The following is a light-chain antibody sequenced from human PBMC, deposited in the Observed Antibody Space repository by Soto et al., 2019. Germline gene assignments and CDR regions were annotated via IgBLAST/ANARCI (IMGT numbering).Light chain of an antibody. J-gene: IGKJ5*01. CDR3: QQYGSSPVIT. CDR1: QSVSSSY. CDR2: GAS. V-gene: IGKV3-20*01. Sequence: EIVLTQSPGTLSLSPGERATLSCRASQSVSSSYLAWYQQKPGQAPRLLIYGASSRATGIPDRFSGSGSGTDFTLTISRLEPEDFAGYYCQQYGSSPVITFGQGTRLEIK.